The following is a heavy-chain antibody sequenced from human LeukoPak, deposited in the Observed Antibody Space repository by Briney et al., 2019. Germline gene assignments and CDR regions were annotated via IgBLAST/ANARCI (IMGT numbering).Heavy chain of an antibody. CDR3: TRDVWGDRDNYFDC. CDR1: GFSFSSYW. V-gene: IGHV3-74*01. Sequence: GGSLRLSCAASGFSFSSYWMHWVRQAPGKGLVWVSRINSNGRSTSYADSVKGRFTISRDNAKNTLYLEMSNLRAEDTAVYYCTRDVWGDRDNYFDCWGQGTLVTVPS. D-gene: IGHD2-8*01. CDR2: INSNGRST. J-gene: IGHJ4*02.